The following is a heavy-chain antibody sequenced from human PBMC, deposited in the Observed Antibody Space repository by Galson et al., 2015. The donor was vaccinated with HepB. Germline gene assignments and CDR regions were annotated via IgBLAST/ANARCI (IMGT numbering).Heavy chain of an antibody. D-gene: IGHD6-13*01. CDR3: ARGKAAACDY. Sequence: SVRVSCKASGYTFTNYYMHWVRQAPGQGLEWMGVINHSGGSTCYAQKFQGRVTMTRDTSTSTVYMELSSLRAEDTAVYYCARGKAAACDYWGQGTLVTVSS. J-gene: IGHJ4*01. V-gene: IGHV1-46*01. CDR2: INHSGGST. CDR1: GYTFTNYY.